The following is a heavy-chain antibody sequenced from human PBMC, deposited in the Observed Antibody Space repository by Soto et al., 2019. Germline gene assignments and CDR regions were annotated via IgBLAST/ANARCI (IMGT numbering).Heavy chain of an antibody. J-gene: IGHJ5*02. V-gene: IGHV4-39*01. Sequence: QLQLQESGPGLVKPSETLSLTCNVSGGSISSSRSYWAWFRQPPGKELEWIANIFYAGNTYYNPSLKSRVTVSVDTSKNQFSLKLDSVPAADTAVYYCARQAAAPGIDLWFDPWGQGTLVTVSS. D-gene: IGHD6-13*01. CDR2: IFYAGNT. CDR1: GGSISSSRSY. CDR3: ARQAAAPGIDLWFDP.